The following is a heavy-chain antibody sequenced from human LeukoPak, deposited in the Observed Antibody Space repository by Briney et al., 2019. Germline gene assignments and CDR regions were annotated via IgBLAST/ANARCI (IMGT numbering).Heavy chain of an antibody. Sequence: GGSLRLSCAASGFTFSDYYMSWIRQAPGKGLEWVSYISSSSSYTNYADSVKGRFTISRDNAKNSLYLQMNSLRAEDTAVYYCARGGYYDILTGYPVDYWGQGTLVTVSS. D-gene: IGHD3-9*01. CDR1: GFTFSDYY. CDR2: ISSSSSYT. V-gene: IGHV3-11*05. CDR3: ARGGYYDILTGYPVDY. J-gene: IGHJ4*02.